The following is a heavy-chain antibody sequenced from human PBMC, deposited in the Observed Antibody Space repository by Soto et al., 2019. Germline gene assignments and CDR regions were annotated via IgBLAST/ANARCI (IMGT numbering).Heavy chain of an antibody. D-gene: IGHD5-18*01. CDR2: ISGSGGST. J-gene: IGHJ4*02. CDR1: GFTFSSYA. V-gene: IGHV3-23*01. CDR3: AKDQGNTAMAQGIFDY. Sequence: GGSLRLSCAASGFTFSSYAMSWVRQAPGKGLEWVSAISGSGGSTYYADSVKGRFTISRDNSKNTLYLQMNSLRAEDTAVYYCAKDQGNTAMAQGIFDYWGQGTLVTVSS.